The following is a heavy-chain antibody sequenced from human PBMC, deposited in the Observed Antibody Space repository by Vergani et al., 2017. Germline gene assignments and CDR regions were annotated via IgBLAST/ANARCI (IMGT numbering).Heavy chain of an antibody. CDR2: IDVKGNS. V-gene: IGHV4-61*02. CDR1: GGSINSGDYY. J-gene: IGHJ3*02. CDR3: VRVLHTSYILGAFDI. D-gene: IGHD2-21*01. Sequence: QVQLQESGPGLVKPSQTLSLTCTVSGGSINSGDYYWSWIRQPPGKGLEWIGLIDVKGNSNFSPSLESRVTMSADASRGRFSLNLRSVTTSDTAVYYCVRVLHTSYILGAFDIWGQGIKVTVSS.